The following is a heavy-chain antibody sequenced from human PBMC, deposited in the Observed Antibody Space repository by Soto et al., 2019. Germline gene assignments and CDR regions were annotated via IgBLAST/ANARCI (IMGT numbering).Heavy chain of an antibody. V-gene: IGHV1-8*01. CDR3: ARVAVAARPGWYNWFDP. D-gene: IGHD2-15*01. CDR1: GYTFTDYD. Sequence: QEQLVQSGAEVKKPGASVKVSCKTSGYTFTDYDINWVRQATGQGLEWIGWMNPNSGETGYAQKFKGRVTMTRSASLSTAYLALSSLRSEDTAVYYCARVAVAARPGWYNWFDPWGQGTLVTVSS. J-gene: IGHJ5*02. CDR2: MNPNSGET.